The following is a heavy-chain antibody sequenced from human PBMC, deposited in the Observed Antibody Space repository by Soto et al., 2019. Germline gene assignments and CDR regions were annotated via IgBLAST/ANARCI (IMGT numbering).Heavy chain of an antibody. CDR3: SRGSTYYGFLT. CDR2: IYYIGTT. V-gene: IGHV4-30-4*01. J-gene: IGHJ5*02. CDR1: GDSMGSGDYY. D-gene: IGHD3-10*01. Sequence: QVQLQESGPGLVKPSQTLSLTCTVSGDSMGSGDYYWTWIRQPPGKGLEWIGYIYYIGTTFYKPSLERRVNISIDTSQSHFSLSLTPVTAADTAVCYCSRGSTYYGFLTWGQGHLVTVSS.